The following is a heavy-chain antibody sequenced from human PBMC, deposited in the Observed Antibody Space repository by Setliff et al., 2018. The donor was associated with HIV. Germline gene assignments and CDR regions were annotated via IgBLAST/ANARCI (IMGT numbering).Heavy chain of an antibody. D-gene: IGHD7-27*01. CDR3: ARHLSATGTFDY. J-gene: IGHJ4*02. CDR1: GYSFSSYW. CDR2: LYPADSNI. Sequence: ESLKISCKGSGYSFSSYWIGWVRQMPGKGLEFMGLLYPADSNIRYSPSFQGQVTISVDKSTNTAYLQWSSLKASDTAMYYCARHLSATGTFDYWGQGTLVTVSS. V-gene: IGHV5-51*01.